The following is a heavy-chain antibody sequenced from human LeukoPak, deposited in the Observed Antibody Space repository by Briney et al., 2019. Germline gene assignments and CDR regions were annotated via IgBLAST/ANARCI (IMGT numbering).Heavy chain of an antibody. J-gene: IGHJ4*02. CDR2: ISDISTI. D-gene: IGHD5-12*01. CDR3: AREYTGSDYFDY. CDR1: GFTLSSYG. Sequence: GGSLRLSCAASGFTLSSYGMNWVRQAPGKGLEWVSYISDISTIYYADSVKGRFTISRDNAKNSLYLQMNSLRAEDTAVYYCAREYTGSDYFDYWGQGTLVTVSS. V-gene: IGHV3-48*03.